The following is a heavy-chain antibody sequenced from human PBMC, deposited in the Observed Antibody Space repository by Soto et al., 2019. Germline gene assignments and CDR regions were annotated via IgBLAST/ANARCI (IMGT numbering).Heavy chain of an antibody. Sequence: SETLSLTCTVSGGSISSGGYYWSWIRQYSAKGLVWIGSIYYSGTTYYNPSLKSRVTISVDTSENQLSLMLSSVTAADTAVYYCARVLTLFGLPSHFDPWGQGALVTVSS. V-gene: IGHV4-31*03. J-gene: IGHJ5*02. CDR3: ARVLTLFGLPSHFDP. CDR1: GGSISSGGYY. CDR2: IYYSGTT. D-gene: IGHD3-3*01.